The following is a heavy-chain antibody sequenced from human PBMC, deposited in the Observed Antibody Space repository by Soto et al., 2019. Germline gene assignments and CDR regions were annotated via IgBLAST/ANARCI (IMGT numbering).Heavy chain of an antibody. CDR2: ISAFNGNT. D-gene: IGHD3-10*01. CDR3: ARFYGTGSYIAFET. V-gene: IGHV1-18*01. CDR1: GYTFTHYG. J-gene: IGHJ3*02. Sequence: QVQLVQSGAEVRKPGASVKVSCKASGYTFTHYGISWVRQAPGQGLAWMGWISAFNGNTKYVENFQDRVTMTTDTSTNTSYLELTSLSSDDTAMYYCARFYGTGSYIAFETWGQGTRVTVSS.